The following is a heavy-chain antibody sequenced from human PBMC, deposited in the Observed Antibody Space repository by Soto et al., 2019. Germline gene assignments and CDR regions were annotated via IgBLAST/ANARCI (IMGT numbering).Heavy chain of an antibody. J-gene: IGHJ3*01. D-gene: IGHD6-19*01. CDR1: GFTFSSYY. CDR3: ARGRSFDAFDF. CDR2: IKQDGGDK. Sequence: GGSLRLSCAASGFTFSSYYMSWVRQAPGKGLEWVANIKQDGGDKYYVDSVKGRFTISRDNAKNSLYLYMNSLRAEDTAVYYCARGRSFDAFDFWGQGTMVTVSS. V-gene: IGHV3-7*01.